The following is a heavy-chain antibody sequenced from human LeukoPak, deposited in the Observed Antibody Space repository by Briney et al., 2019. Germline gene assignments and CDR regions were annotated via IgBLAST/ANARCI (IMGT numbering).Heavy chain of an antibody. CDR3: ARVLGSGNDYYYYGMDV. Sequence: GASVTVSCKASGYTFTSYGISWVRQAPGQGLEWMGWISAYNGNTNYAQKLQGRVTMITDTSTSTAYMELRSLRSDDTAVYYCARVLGSGNDYYYYGMDVWGQGTTVTVSS. V-gene: IGHV1-18*01. CDR1: GYTFTSYG. D-gene: IGHD3-10*01. CDR2: ISAYNGNT. J-gene: IGHJ6*02.